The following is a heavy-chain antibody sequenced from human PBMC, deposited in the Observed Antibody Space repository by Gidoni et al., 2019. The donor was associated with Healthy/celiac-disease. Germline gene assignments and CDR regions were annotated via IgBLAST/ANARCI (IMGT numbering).Heavy chain of an antibody. Sequence: EVQLLESGGGLVPPGGSMRLSCAASGFTSSSYAMSWVSQAPGKGLEWVSAISGSGGSTYYADSVKGRFTISRDNSKNTLYLQMNSLRAEDTAVYYCAKSQAGERELLRSFDYWGQGTLVTVSS. CDR3: AKSQAGERELLRSFDY. D-gene: IGHD1-26*01. J-gene: IGHJ4*02. CDR2: ISGSGGST. CDR1: GFTSSSYA. V-gene: IGHV3-23*01.